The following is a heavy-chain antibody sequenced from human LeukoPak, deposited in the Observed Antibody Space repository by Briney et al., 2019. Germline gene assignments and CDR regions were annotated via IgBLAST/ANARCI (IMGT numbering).Heavy chain of an antibody. J-gene: IGHJ5*02. CDR1: GGTFSSYA. D-gene: IGHD2-2*01. CDR3: ARGSKDIVVVPAATKPHNWFDP. Sequence: ASVKVSCKASGGTFSSYAISWVRQAPGQGLEWMGGIIPIFGTANYAQKFQGRVTITADESTSTAYMELSSLRSEDTAVYYCARGSKDIVVVPAATKPHNWFDPWGQGTLVTVSS. CDR2: IIPIFGTA. V-gene: IGHV1-69*01.